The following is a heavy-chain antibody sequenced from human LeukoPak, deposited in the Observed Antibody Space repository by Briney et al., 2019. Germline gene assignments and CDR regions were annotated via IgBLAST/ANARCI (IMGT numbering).Heavy chain of an antibody. D-gene: IGHD5-18*01. CDR1: GFPFTDYW. CDR2: ISTDGSSN. J-gene: IGHJ4*02. Sequence: GGSLRLSCAASGFPFTDYWMHWVRQVPGKGLVWVSRISTDGSSNSYADSVKGRFTISRDNAKNTLYLQMNSLRVEDTAVYYCARASGNNYGRFDSWGQGTLVTVSS. CDR3: ARASGNNYGRFDS. V-gene: IGHV3-74*01.